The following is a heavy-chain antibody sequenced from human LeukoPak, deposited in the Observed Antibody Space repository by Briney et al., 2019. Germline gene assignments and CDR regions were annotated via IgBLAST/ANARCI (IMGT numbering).Heavy chain of an antibody. V-gene: IGHV3-66*02. J-gene: IGHJ4*02. CDR2: IYSGGST. D-gene: IGHD6-6*01. CDR1: GFTVSTNY. Sequence: GGSLRLSCAASGFTVSTNYMTWVRQAPGKGLEWVSVIYSGGSTFYADSVKGRFTISRDNSKNTLYLQMNSLRAEDTAVYYCTRASIAASGYYFDYWGQGTLVTVSS. CDR3: TRASIAASGYYFDY.